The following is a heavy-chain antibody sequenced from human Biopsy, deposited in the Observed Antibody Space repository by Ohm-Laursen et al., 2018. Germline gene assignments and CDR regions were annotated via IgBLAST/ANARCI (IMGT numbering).Heavy chain of an antibody. Sequence: SVKVSCKASGDTFTTSAISWVRQVPGQGLDWMGRIIPILGTVDYGQNFQGRVTIRADTPTTFLELTSLRYDDTAVYYCASGDIGGIGLDVWGLGTTVTVSS. CDR1: GDTFTTSA. V-gene: IGHV1-69*04. D-gene: IGHD3-10*01. CDR2: IIPILGTV. J-gene: IGHJ6*02. CDR3: ASGDIGGIGLDV.